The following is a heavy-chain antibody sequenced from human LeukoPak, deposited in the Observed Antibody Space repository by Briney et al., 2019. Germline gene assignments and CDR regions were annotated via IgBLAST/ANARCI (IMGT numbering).Heavy chain of an antibody. Sequence: AETLSLTCAVYGGSFSGYYWTWIRQPPGKGLEWIGEIHHSGSTNYNPSLKSRVTISVDTSKNQFSLKLSSVTAADTAVYYCARGGPHYLARLDPFDFWGQGTLVTDSS. CDR2: IHHSGST. V-gene: IGHV4-34*01. CDR1: GGSFSGYY. D-gene: IGHD6-25*01. CDR3: ARGGPHYLARLDPFDF. J-gene: IGHJ4*02.